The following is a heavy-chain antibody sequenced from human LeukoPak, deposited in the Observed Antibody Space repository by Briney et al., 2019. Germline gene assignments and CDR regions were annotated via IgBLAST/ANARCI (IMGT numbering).Heavy chain of an antibody. D-gene: IGHD6-19*01. CDR1: GFTFSSYA. J-gene: IGHJ4*02. V-gene: IGHV3-30*04. CDR2: ISYDGSNK. CDR3: ARAPGSGSDY. Sequence: GGSLRLSCAASGFTFSSYAMHWVRQAPGKGLEWVAVISYDGSNKYYADSVKGRFTISRDNSKNTLYLQMNSLRAEDTAVYYCARAPGSGSDYWGQGTLVTVSS.